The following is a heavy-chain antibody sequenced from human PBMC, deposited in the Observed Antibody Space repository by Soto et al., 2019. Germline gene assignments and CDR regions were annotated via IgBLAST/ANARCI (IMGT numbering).Heavy chain of an antibody. CDR1: GGSISSYY. J-gene: IGHJ4*02. Sequence: QVQLQESGPGLVKPSETLSLTCTVSGGSISSYYWSWIRQPPGKGLEWIGYIYYSGSTTYNPSHKSRVTISVDTSKNQFSLKLSSVTAADTAVYYCARRYGPGFDFWGQGTLVTVSS. D-gene: IGHD4-17*01. V-gene: IGHV4-59*08. CDR2: IYYSGST. CDR3: ARRYGPGFDF.